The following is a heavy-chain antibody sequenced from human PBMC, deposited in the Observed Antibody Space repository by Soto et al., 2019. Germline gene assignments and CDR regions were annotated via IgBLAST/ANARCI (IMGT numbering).Heavy chain of an antibody. Sequence: SETLSLTCTVSGGSISSYYWSWIRQPPGKGLEWIGYIYYSGSTNYNPSLKSRVTISVDTSKNQFSLKLSSVTAADTAVYYCARDDSSSWYGYFDYWGQGTLVTVS. D-gene: IGHD6-13*01. V-gene: IGHV4-59*01. J-gene: IGHJ4*02. CDR2: IYYSGST. CDR3: ARDDSSSWYGYFDY. CDR1: GGSISSYY.